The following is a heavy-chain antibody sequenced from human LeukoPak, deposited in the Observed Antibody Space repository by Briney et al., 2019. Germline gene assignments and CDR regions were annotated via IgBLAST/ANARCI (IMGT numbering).Heavy chain of an antibody. CDR2: FDPEDAEI. CDR3: ATEIRGTIIPKFDY. CDR1: GDSLSELS. Sequence: ASVKVSCKVSGDSLSELSMHWVRQAPGKGLEWMGGFDPEDAEIIYAQNFQGRVTMTEDTSTDTAYMELSSLRSEDTAVYYCATEIRGTIIPKFDYWGQGTLVTVSS. J-gene: IGHJ4*02. V-gene: IGHV1-24*01. D-gene: IGHD3-10*01.